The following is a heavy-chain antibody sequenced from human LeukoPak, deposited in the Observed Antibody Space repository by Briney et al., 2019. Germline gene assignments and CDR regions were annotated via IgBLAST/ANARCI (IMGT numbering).Heavy chain of an antibody. Sequence: ASVKVSCKASGYTFTGYYIHWVRQAPGQGLEWMGWINSNSADTNYAQNSQGRVTMTRDTSISTAYMELSRLRSDDTALYYCARIGISARGTNFHHWGQGTLVTVSS. CDR1: GYTFTGYY. J-gene: IGHJ1*01. CDR2: INSNSADT. CDR3: ARIGISARGTNFHH. V-gene: IGHV1-2*02. D-gene: IGHD6-13*01.